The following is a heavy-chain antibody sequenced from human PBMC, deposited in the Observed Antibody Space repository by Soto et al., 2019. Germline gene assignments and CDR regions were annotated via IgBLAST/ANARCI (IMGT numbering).Heavy chain of an antibody. J-gene: IGHJ3*02. CDR3: ARVSDSSGYYPYDAFDI. V-gene: IGHV1-2*04. D-gene: IGHD3-22*01. CDR2: INPNSGGT. Sequence: QVQLVQSGAEVKKPGASVKVSCKASGYTFTGYYMHWVRQAPGQGLEWMGWINPNSGGTNYAQKFQGWVTITRDTSISTAYMELSRLRSDDTAVYYCARVSDSSGYYPYDAFDIWGQGTMVTVSS. CDR1: GYTFTGYY.